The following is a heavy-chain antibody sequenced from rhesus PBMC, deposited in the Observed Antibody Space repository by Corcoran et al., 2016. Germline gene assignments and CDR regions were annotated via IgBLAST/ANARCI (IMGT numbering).Heavy chain of an antibody. D-gene: IGHD1-44*02. CDR2: IYGRGGSS. Sequence: QVQLQESGPGLVKPSETLSLTCTVSGGSISSNYWSWISQPPGKGLEWIGRIYGRGGSSDYNPSLKSRVTISTDTSKNQFSLKLSSVTAADTAVYYCARDSAGGGSYTWGQGVLVTVSS. CDR1: GGSISSNY. V-gene: IGHV4-160*01. CDR3: ARDSAGGGSYT. J-gene: IGHJ4*01.